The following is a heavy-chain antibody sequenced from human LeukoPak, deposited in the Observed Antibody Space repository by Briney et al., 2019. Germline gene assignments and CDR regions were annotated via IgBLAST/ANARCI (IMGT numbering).Heavy chain of an antibody. CDR1: GFTFSRYW. CDR2: IRYDGSDK. Sequence: GGSLRLSCAASGFTFSRYWMSWVRQAPGKGLEWVAFIRYDGSDKDYVDSVKGRFTISRDNSKNTLYLQMNSLRAEDTAVYYCAKDRDKGNYYFDYWGQGTLVTVSS. V-gene: IGHV3-30*02. D-gene: IGHD1-7*01. J-gene: IGHJ4*02. CDR3: AKDRDKGNYYFDY.